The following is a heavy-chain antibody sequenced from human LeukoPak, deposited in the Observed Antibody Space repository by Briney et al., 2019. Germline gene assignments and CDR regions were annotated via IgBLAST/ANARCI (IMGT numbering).Heavy chain of an antibody. D-gene: IGHD3-3*01. J-gene: IGHJ4*02. Sequence: GGSLRLSCAASGFTFSRYAMHWVRQAPGKGLEWVAVISYDGSNKYYADSVKGRFTISRDNSKNTLYLQMNSLRAEDTAVYYCAKDTLITIFGVVSDAFDIWGQGTLVTVSS. V-gene: IGHV3-30-3*01. CDR3: AKDTLITIFGVVSDAFDI. CDR1: GFTFSRYA. CDR2: ISYDGSNK.